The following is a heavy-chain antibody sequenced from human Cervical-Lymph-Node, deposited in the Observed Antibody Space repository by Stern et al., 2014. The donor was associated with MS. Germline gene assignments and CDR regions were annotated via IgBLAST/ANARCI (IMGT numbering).Heavy chain of an antibody. D-gene: IGHD3-22*01. CDR2: LDWGDDK. V-gene: IGHV2-70*11. J-gene: IGHJ4*02. Sequence: ESGPALVKPTQTLSLTCTFSGFSLTTSGMCVSWIRQPPGKALEWLARLDWGDDKYYSTSLKTRLTISKDTSKNQVVLTMSNLDPVDTATYYCARSPGYYDASGYYPRPFDYWGQGTLVTVSS. CDR1: GFSLTTSGMC. CDR3: ARSPGYYDASGYYPRPFDY.